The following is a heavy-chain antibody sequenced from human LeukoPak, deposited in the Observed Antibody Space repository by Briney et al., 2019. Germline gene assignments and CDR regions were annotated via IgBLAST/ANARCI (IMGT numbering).Heavy chain of an antibody. CDR2: ISYDGSNK. CDR1: GFTFSSYG. J-gene: IGHJ4*02. D-gene: IGHD6-6*01. Sequence: HPGGSLRLSCAASGFTFSSYGMHWVRQAPGKGLEWVAVISYDGSNKYYADSVKGRFTISRDNSKNTLYLQMNSLRAEDTAVYYCAKDDSSSTRGFDYWGQGTLVTVSS. V-gene: IGHV3-30*18. CDR3: AKDDSSSTRGFDY.